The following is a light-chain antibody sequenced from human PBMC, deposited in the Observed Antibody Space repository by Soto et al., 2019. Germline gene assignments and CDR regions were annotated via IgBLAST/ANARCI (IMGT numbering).Light chain of an antibody. CDR2: GAS. CDR1: QSVSSSY. Sequence: EIVLTQSPGTLSLSPGERATLSCRASQSVSSSYLAWYQQKPGQAPRLLIYGASSRATGIPDRFSGSGSGIDFTLTVGSVGPEDFAVYYCQHHGTFGQGTKVEIK. J-gene: IGKJ1*01. CDR3: QHHGT. V-gene: IGKV3-20*01.